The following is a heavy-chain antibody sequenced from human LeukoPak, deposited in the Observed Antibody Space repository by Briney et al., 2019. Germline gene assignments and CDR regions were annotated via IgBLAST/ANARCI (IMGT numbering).Heavy chain of an antibody. D-gene: IGHD6-25*01. Sequence: GGSLRLSCVASGVTFSDYYLNWVRQAPGRGLEWVSYITSGSSNIYYADSVKGRFTISRDNAKNSLYLQMNSLRAEDTAVYYCARDAGGIAAALTLGSQNYFDYWGQGTLVTVSS. V-gene: IGHV3-21*05. CDR2: ITSGSSNI. J-gene: IGHJ4*02. CDR1: GVTFSDYY. CDR3: ARDAGGIAAALTLGSQNYFDY.